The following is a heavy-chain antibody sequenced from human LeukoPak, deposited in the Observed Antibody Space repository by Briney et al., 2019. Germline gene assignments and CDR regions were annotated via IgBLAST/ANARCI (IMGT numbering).Heavy chain of an antibody. CDR1: GGSISSYY. J-gene: IGHJ4*02. D-gene: IGHD3-22*01. Sequence: SETLSLTCTVSGGSISSYYWSWIRQPPGKGLEWIGYIYYSGSTNYNSSLKSRVTISVDKSKNQFSLKLSSVTAADTAVYYCARSPSEYYYDSSGLTGYFDYWGQGTLVTVSS. V-gene: IGHV4-59*12. CDR3: ARSPSEYYYDSSGLTGYFDY. CDR2: IYYSGST.